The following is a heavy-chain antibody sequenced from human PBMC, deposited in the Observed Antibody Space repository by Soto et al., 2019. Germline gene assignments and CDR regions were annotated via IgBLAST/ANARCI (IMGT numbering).Heavy chain of an antibody. CDR3: ARRGIAAAANYYYYGMDV. J-gene: IGHJ6*01. Sequence: ESLKISCKGSGYSFTSYWIGWVRQMPGKGLEWMGIIYPGDSDTRYSPSFQGQVTISADKSISTAYLQWSSLKASDTAMYYCARRGIAAAANYYYYGMDVWAQGTTVSVSS. CDR2: IYPGDSDT. CDR1: GYSFTSYW. D-gene: IGHD6-13*01. V-gene: IGHV5-51*01.